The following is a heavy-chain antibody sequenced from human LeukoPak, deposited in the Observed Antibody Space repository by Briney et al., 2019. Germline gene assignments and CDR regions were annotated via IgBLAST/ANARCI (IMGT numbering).Heavy chain of an antibody. CDR3: ARDPVVDPEGFLEWLPYAFDI. Sequence: GGSLRLSCAASGFTFSSYSMNWVRQAPGKGLEWVSYISSSSSTIYYADSVKGRFTISRDNAKNSLYLQMNSLRAEDTAVYYCARDPVVDPEGFLEWLPYAFDIWGQGTMVTVSS. CDR1: GFTFSSYS. CDR2: ISSSSSTI. V-gene: IGHV3-48*01. J-gene: IGHJ3*02. D-gene: IGHD3-3*01.